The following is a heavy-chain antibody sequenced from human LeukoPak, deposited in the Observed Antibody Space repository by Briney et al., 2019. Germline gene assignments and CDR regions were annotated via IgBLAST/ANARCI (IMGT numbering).Heavy chain of an antibody. V-gene: IGHV1-46*01. Sequence: ASVKVSCKASGYTFTNNYLHWVRQAPGQGLEWMGMIYPRDGSSSYAQNFQGRVTVTRDTSTTTVHMELRGLRSEDTAVYYCARDQEGFDYWGQGSVVTVSS. CDR3: ARDQEGFDY. J-gene: IGHJ4*02. CDR1: GYTFTNNY. CDR2: IYPRDGSS.